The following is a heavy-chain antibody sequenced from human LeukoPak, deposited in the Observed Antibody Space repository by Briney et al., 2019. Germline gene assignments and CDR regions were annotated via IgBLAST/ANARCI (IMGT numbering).Heavy chain of an antibody. Sequence: GGSLRLSCAASGFTFSSYSMNWVRQAPGKGLEWVSSISSSSSYIYYADSVKGRFTISRDNAKNSLYLQMNSLRGDDTAVYYCAKDGDYGDSFRYFDYWGQGTLVTVSS. V-gene: IGHV3-21*04. J-gene: IGHJ4*02. CDR3: AKDGDYGDSFRYFDY. CDR2: ISSSSSYI. D-gene: IGHD4-17*01. CDR1: GFTFSSYS.